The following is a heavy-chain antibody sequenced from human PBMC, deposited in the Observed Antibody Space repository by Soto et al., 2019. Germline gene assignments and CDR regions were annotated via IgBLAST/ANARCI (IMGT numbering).Heavy chain of an antibody. CDR1: GYIFTSYW. J-gene: IGHJ6*02. V-gene: IGHV5-10-1*01. CDR2: IDPSDSYT. D-gene: IGHD3-3*01. CDR3: ARGMVSDTIFGVVINYGMDV. Sequence: GESLKISCNGSGYIFTSYWISWVRQMPGKGLEWMGRIDPSDSYTNYSPSFQGHVTISADKSISTAYLQWSSLKASDTAMYYCARGMVSDTIFGVVINYGMDVWGQGTTVTVSS.